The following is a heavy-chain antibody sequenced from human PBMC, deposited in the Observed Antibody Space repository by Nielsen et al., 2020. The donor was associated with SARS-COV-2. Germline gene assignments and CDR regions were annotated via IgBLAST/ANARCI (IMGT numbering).Heavy chain of an antibody. V-gene: IGHV4-34*01. D-gene: IGHD3-10*01. J-gene: IGHJ4*02. CDR3: AREVTSPRGVNYLAY. CDR2: TNQRGTI. CDR1: GWSFSGSI. Sequence: SETLSLTCAVYGWSFSGSIWSWIRQTPGKGLEWIAETNQRGTIKYNPSLRSRVTIAVDTSKNHFSLTVTSVTAADTAMYFCAREVTSPRGVNYLAYWGQGSLVTVSS.